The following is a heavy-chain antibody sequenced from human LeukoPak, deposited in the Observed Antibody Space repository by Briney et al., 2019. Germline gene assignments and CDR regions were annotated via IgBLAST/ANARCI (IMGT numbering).Heavy chain of an antibody. CDR3: AKDHGYSSSWYPNYYYYYMDV. CDR2: IRYDGSNK. V-gene: IGHV3-30*02. D-gene: IGHD6-13*01. Sequence: GGSLRLTCAASGFTFSSYGMHWVRQAPGKGLEWVAFIRYDGSNKYYADSVKGRFTISRDNSKNTLYLQMNSLRAEDTAVYYCAKDHGYSSSWYPNYYYYYMDVWGKGTTVTVSS. CDR1: GFTFSSYG. J-gene: IGHJ6*03.